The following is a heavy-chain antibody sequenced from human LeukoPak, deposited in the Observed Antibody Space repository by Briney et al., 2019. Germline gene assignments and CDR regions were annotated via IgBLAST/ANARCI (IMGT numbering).Heavy chain of an antibody. CDR2: IRGGGNSP. D-gene: IGHD6-19*01. Sequence: GGSVRLSCTASGFTFSSYAMTWVRQAPGKGLEWVADIRGGGNSPQYADSVKGRFTTSRDNSNNTLYLQMKSLRPEDTAVYYCAKDQRAVAGTGFDKWGQGTLVTVSS. CDR3: AKDQRAVAGTGFDK. CDR1: GFTFSSYA. J-gene: IGHJ4*02. V-gene: IGHV3-23*01.